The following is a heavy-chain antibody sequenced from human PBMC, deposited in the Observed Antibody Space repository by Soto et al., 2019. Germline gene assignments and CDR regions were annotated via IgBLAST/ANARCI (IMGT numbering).Heavy chain of an antibody. Sequence: SETLSLTFTVSGGSISSYYWSWIRQPPGKGLEWIGYIYISGTTNYNSALKGRAIISIDTSKNQFSLKLRSVTAADTAVYYCARELPGGSRSPQFDYWGQGTLVPVSS. J-gene: IGHJ4*02. D-gene: IGHD1-26*01. CDR2: IYISGTT. CDR3: ARELPGGSRSPQFDY. CDR1: GGSISSYY. V-gene: IGHV4-59*01.